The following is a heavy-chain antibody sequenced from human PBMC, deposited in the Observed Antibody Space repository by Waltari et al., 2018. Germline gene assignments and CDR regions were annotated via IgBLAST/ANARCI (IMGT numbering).Heavy chain of an antibody. D-gene: IGHD3-10*01. CDR1: GGSISSSSYY. Sequence: QLQLQESGPGLVKPSETLSLTCTVSGGSISSSSYYWGWIRQPPGKGLEWIGSIYYSGSTYYNPSLKSRVTISVDTSKNQFSLKLSSVTAADTAVYYCARAVYLWFRELFGAFDIWGQGTMVTVSS. CDR3: ARAVYLWFRELFGAFDI. CDR2: IYYSGST. V-gene: IGHV4-39*07. J-gene: IGHJ3*02.